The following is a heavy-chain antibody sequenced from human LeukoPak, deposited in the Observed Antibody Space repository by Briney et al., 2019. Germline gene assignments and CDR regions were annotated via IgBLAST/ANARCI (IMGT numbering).Heavy chain of an antibody. D-gene: IGHD2-2*03. V-gene: IGHV4-59*01. CDR1: GGSISSYY. CDR2: IYYSGST. CDR3: ASGGYCSSTSCSTSHYFDY. Sequence: SVTLSLNCTVSGGSISSYYWSWIRQPPGKGLEWIGYIYYSGSTNYNPSLKSRVTISVDTSKNQFSLKLNSVTAADTAVYYCASGGYCSSTSCSTSHYFDYWGQGTLVTVSS. J-gene: IGHJ4*02.